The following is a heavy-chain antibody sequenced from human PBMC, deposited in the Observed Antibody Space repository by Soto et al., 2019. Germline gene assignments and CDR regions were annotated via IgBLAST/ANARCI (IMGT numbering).Heavy chain of an antibody. V-gene: IGHV3-30-3*01. D-gene: IGHD1-1*01. CDR1: GFNFGTYA. CDR3: ARVTPGNNLYYFSGLDV. J-gene: IGHJ6*02. CDR2: IAYDGINT. Sequence: GGSLRLSCVASGFNFGTYAIHWVRQAPGKGLQWVALIAYDGINTYYADSVKGRFTISRDNSKNTLHLQMNSLRPEDTGVYFCARVTPGNNLYYFSGLDVWGQGTSVTVSS.